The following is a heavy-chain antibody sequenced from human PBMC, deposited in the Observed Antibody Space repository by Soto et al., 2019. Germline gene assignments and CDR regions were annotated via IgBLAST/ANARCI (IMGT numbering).Heavy chain of an antibody. CDR1: GFTFSSYW. CDR3: ARASYDFWSGYFFVSYFDY. D-gene: IGHD3-3*01. J-gene: IGHJ4*02. CDR2: IKQDGSEK. Sequence: GGSLRLSCAASGFTFSSYWMSWVRQAPGKGLEWVANIKQDGSEKYYVDSVKGRFTISRDNAKNSLYLQMNSLRAEDTAVYYCARASYDFWSGYFFVSYFDYWGQGTLVTVSS. V-gene: IGHV3-7*01.